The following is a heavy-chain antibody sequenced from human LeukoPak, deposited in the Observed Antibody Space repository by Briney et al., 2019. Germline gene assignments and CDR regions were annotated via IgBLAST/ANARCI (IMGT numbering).Heavy chain of an antibody. Sequence: SETLSLTCTVSGGSISPYYWSWIRETPGKGLEWIGYILYSGTTTNYNPSLKSRVTISVDTSKNQFSLKLSSVTAADTAVYYCARVGDWNDLVYWGQGTLVTVSS. CDR3: ARVGDWNDLVY. D-gene: IGHD1-1*01. CDR2: ILYSGTT. J-gene: IGHJ4*02. CDR1: GGSISPYY. V-gene: IGHV4-59*13.